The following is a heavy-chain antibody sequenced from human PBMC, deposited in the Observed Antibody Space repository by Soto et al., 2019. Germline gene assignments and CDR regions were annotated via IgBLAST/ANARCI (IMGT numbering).Heavy chain of an antibody. Sequence: EVQLVESGGGLVKPGGSLRLSCAASGITLSNAWMTWVRQAPGKGLEWVGRIKSKADGSTTEYGSPVKDRFIITRDDSENTLDLQMHSLKTEDTAVYYCATPRPGTHGYGYRGQGTLVTVSS. V-gene: IGHV3-15*01. CDR3: ATPRPGTHGYGY. J-gene: IGHJ4*02. CDR2: IKSKADGSTT. CDR1: GITLSNAW. D-gene: IGHD5-18*01.